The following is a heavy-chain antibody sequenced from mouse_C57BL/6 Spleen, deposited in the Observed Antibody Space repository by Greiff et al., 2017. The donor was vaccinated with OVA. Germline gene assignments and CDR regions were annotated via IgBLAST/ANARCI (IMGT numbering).Heavy chain of an antibody. CDR3: ARGGVLRSPFDY. D-gene: IGHD1-1*01. Sequence: VKLMESGPGLVQPSQSLSITCTVSGFSLTSYGVHWVRQSPGKGLEWLGVIWSGGSTDYNAAFISRLSISKDNSKSQVFFKMNSLQADDTAIYYCARGGVLRSPFDYWGQGTTLTVSS. CDR2: IWSGGST. J-gene: IGHJ2*01. V-gene: IGHV2-2*01. CDR1: GFSLTSYG.